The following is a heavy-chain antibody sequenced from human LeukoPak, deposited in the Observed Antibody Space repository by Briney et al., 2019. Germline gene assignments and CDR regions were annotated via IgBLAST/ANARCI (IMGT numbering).Heavy chain of an antibody. V-gene: IGHV1-24*01. J-gene: IGHJ1*01. CDR2: FDPEDGET. Sequence: ASVKVSCKVSGYTLTELSMHWVRQAPGKGLEWVGGFDPEDGETVYAQKFQGRVTMTEDTSTDTAYMELSSLRSEDTAVYYCATDKDIAVARGYFQHWGQGTLVTVSS. CDR1: GYTLTELS. CDR3: ATDKDIAVARGYFQH. D-gene: IGHD6-19*01.